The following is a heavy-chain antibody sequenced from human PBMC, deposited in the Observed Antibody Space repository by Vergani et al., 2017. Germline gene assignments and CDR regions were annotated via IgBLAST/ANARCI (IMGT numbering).Heavy chain of an antibody. D-gene: IGHD2-2*02. CDR3: ARDDYTTAPMDV. CDR2: ISSSSIYM. V-gene: IGHV3-21*01. J-gene: IGHJ6*03. Sequence: EVQLVESGGGLVKPGGSLRLSCATSGFTFSSCSMNWVRQAPGKGLEWVSSISSSSIYMYYADSLKGRFTISRDNAKNSLYLHMNSLRAEDTAVYYCARDDYTTAPMDVWGKGTTVTVSS. CDR1: GFTFSSCS.